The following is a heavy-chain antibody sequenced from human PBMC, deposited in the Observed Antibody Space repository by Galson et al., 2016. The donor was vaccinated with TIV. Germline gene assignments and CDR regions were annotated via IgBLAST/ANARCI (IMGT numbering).Heavy chain of an antibody. Sequence: SVKVSCKASGGIFRTNAISWVRQAPGQGLEWMEGIFAIFGIANYAQKFQGRVTITGDESTSTAYMELSSLRSEDTAVYYCARNRGYSVTGDFDFWGQGTLVTVSS. D-gene: IGHD5/OR15-5a*01. CDR3: ARNRGYSVTGDFDF. V-gene: IGHV1-69*13. J-gene: IGHJ4*02. CDR2: IFAIFGIA. CDR1: GGIFRTNA.